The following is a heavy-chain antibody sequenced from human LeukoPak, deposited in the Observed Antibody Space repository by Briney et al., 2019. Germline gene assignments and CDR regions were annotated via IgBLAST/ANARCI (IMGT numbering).Heavy chain of an antibody. CDR2: IYYSGST. J-gene: IGHJ4*02. D-gene: IGHD6-25*01. CDR1: GGSISSYY. CDR3: ARDQGSGYYFDY. V-gene: IGHV4-59*01. Sequence: SETLSLTCTVSGGSISSYYWSWIRQPPGKGLEWIGYIYYSGSTNYNPSLKSRVTISVDTSKNQFSLKLSSVTAADTAVNYCARDQGSGYYFDYWGQGTLVTVSS.